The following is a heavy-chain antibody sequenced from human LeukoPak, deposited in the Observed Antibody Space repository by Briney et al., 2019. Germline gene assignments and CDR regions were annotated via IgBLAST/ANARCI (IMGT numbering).Heavy chain of an antibody. CDR1: DDSISSSSFF. J-gene: IGHJ4*02. V-gene: IGHV4-39*01. CDR2: IFYTGST. CDR3: ARRSGGALDY. D-gene: IGHD2-15*01. Sequence: SETLSLTCTVSDDSISSSSFFWAWIRQPPGKGLEWIGSIFYTGSTSYNPSLKSRVTISVDTSMNHFSLNLSSVTATDSAVYYCARRSGGALDYWGRGTLVAVSS.